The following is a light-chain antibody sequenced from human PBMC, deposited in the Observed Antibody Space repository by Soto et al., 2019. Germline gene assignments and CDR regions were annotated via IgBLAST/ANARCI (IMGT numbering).Light chain of an antibody. CDR1: SSDVGSYNL. J-gene: IGLJ3*02. CDR3: CSYAGSSISWV. V-gene: IGLV2-23*01. CDR2: EGS. Sequence: QSALTQPASVSGSPGQSITISCTGTSSDVGSYNLVSWYQQHPGKAPKLMIYEGSKRPSGVSNRFSGPKSGNTASLTISGLQAEDEADYYCCSYAGSSISWVFGGGTKLTVL.